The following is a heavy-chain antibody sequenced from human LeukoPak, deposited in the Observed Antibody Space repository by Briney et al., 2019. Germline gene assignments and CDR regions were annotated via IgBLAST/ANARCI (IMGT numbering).Heavy chain of an antibody. J-gene: IGHJ5*02. D-gene: IGHD4-11*01. CDR2: IYHSGST. V-gene: IGHV4-38-2*02. Sequence: NPSETLSLTCTVSGYSISSGYYWGWVRQPPGKGLEWIGSIYHSGSTYYNPSLKSRVTISVDTSKNQFSLKLSSVTAADTAVYYCARAHDYSPTGWFDPWGQGTLVTVSS. CDR1: GYSISSGYY. CDR3: ARAHDYSPTGWFDP.